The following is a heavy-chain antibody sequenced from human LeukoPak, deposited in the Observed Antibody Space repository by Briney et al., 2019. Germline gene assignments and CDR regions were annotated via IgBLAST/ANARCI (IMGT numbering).Heavy chain of an antibody. CDR3: ARDSYEIADDAFDI. CDR2: ISISSSCT. CDR1: GFTFSSYR. V-gene: IGHV3-21*01. D-gene: IGHD3-3*01. J-gene: IGHJ3*02. Sequence: PGGSLTLSCAASGFTFSSYRMNWVRQAPGKVLEWVSSISISSSCTYYADSVKGRFTISRDNAKNSLYLQMNSLRAEDTAVYYCARDSYEIADDAFDIWGQGTMVTVSS.